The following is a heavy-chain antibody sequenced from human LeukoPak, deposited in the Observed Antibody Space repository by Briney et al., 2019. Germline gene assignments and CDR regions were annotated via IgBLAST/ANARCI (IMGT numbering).Heavy chain of an antibody. CDR2: ISSSSSYI. CDR3: ARGRKYQQWTQLWGHGYYFDY. J-gene: IGHJ4*02. Sequence: GGSLRLSCAASGFTFSSYSMNWVRQAPGKGLEWVSSISSSSSYIYYADSVKGRFTISRDDAKNSLYLQMNSLRAEDTAVYYCARGRKYQQWTQLWGHGYYFDYWGQGTLVTVSS. V-gene: IGHV3-21*01. CDR1: GFTFSSYS. D-gene: IGHD5-18*01.